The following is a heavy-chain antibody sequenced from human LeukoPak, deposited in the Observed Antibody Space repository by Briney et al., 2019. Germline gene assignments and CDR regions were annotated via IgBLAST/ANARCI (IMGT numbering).Heavy chain of an antibody. CDR2: IYHSGST. CDR1: GYSISSGFY. Sequence: SETLSLTCAVSGYSISSGFYWGCIRQPPGKGLEWIGSIYHSGSTYYNPSLKSRVTISVDTSKNQFSLKLSSVTAADTAVYCCARHGHDFTLDYWGQGTLVTVSS. CDR3: ARHGHDFTLDY. J-gene: IGHJ4*02. D-gene: IGHD3-3*01. V-gene: IGHV4-38-2*01.